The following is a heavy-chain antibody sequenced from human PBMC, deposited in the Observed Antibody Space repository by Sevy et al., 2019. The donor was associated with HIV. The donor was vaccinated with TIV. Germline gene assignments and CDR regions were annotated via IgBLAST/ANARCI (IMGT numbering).Heavy chain of an antibody. CDR2: ISSSSSYI. CDR3: ARAYTSFSSGWYKDYYGMDV. D-gene: IGHD6-19*01. CDR1: GFTFSSYS. J-gene: IGHJ6*02. V-gene: IGHV3-21*01. Sequence: GGSLRLSCAASGFTFSSYSMNWVRQASGKGLEWVSSISSSSSYIYYADSVKGRFTISRDNAKNSLYLQMNSLRAEDTAVYYCARAYTSFSSGWYKDYYGMDVWGQGTTVTVSS.